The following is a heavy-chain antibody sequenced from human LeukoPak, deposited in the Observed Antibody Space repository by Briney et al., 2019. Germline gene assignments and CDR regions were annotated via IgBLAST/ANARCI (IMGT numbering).Heavy chain of an antibody. CDR2: IRFDGSNK. CDR3: AKDRGEEQQLLRWSDP. D-gene: IGHD6-13*01. V-gene: IGHV3-30*02. CDR1: GFRFSSYA. J-gene: IGHJ5*02. Sequence: PGGSLSLSCAASGFRFSSYAMYWVRQAPGKGLEWVAFIRFDGSNKYYADSVKGRFSISRDNSKNTLYLQMNSLRAEDTAVYYCAKDRGEEQQLLRWSDPWGQGTLVTVSS.